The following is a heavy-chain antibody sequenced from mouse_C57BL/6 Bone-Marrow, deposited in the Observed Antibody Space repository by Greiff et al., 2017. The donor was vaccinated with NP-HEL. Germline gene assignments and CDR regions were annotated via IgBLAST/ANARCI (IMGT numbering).Heavy chain of an antibody. J-gene: IGHJ2*01. CDR3: ARNYGSSYGVDY. D-gene: IGHD1-1*01. V-gene: IGHV5-4*01. CDR1: GFTFSSYA. CDR2: ISDGGSYT. Sequence: EVQLVESGGGLVKPGGSLKLSCAASGFTFSSYAMSWVRQTPEKRLEWVATISDGGSYTYYPDNVKGRFTISRDNAKNNLYLQMSHLKSEDTAMYYGARNYGSSYGVDYWGQGTTLTVSS.